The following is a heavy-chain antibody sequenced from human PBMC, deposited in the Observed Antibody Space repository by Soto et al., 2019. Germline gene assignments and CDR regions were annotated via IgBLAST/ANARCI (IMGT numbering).Heavy chain of an antibody. J-gene: IGHJ4*02. CDR3: ERTTFYDIFTAYYSLFDY. CDR2: LSDSGNT. CDR1: GGSISSGGYY. V-gene: IGHV4-31*01. Sequence: QVQLQESGPGLVKPSQTLTLTCTVSGGSISSGGYYWSWIRQHPGKGLEWIGHLSDSGNTYYNPSLKSPVTVSVGTSKNTFSLNLSAVTAADTAVYYCERTTFYDIFTAYYSLFDYWGQGTLVTVSS. D-gene: IGHD3-9*01.